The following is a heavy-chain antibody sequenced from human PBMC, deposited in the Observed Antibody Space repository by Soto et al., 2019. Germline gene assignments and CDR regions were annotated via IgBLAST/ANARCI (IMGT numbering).Heavy chain of an antibody. V-gene: IGHV4-34*01. CDR3: ARLPGITTSRRDY. J-gene: IGHJ4*02. Sequence: SETLSLTCAVYGGSFSGYYWSWIRQPPGKGLEWIGSIYYSGSTYYSPSLKSRVTISVDTSKNQFSLKVSSVTAADTAVYYCARLPGITTSRRDYWGQGTLVTVSS. D-gene: IGHD1-1*01. CDR2: IYYSGST. CDR1: GGSFSGYY.